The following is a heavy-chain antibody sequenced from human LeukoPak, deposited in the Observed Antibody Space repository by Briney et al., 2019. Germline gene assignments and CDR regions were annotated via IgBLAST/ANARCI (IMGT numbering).Heavy chain of an antibody. CDR1: GGSISSSSYY. CDR2: IYYSGST. J-gene: IGHJ4*02. CDR3: ARGDREAAGTY. Sequence: SETLSLTCTVSGGSISSSSYYWGWIRQPPGKGLEWIGSIYYSGSTNYNPSLQSRVTISVDTSKNQFSLKLNSVTAADTAVYYCARGDREAAGTYWGQGTLVTVSS. D-gene: IGHD6-13*01. V-gene: IGHV4-39*07.